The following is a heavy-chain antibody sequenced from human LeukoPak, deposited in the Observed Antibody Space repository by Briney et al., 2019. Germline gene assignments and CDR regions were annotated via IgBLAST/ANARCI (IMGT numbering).Heavy chain of an antibody. J-gene: IGHJ4*02. CDR2: ISAYNGNT. Sequence: GASVKVSCKASGYTFTSYGISWVRQAPGQGLEWMGWISAYNGNTNYAQKLQGRVTMTTDTSTSTAYMELKSLRSDGTAVYYCARDPSPLGRHDYWGQGTLVTVSS. V-gene: IGHV1-18*01. CDR1: GYTFTSYG. D-gene: IGHD1-26*01. CDR3: ARDPSPLGRHDY.